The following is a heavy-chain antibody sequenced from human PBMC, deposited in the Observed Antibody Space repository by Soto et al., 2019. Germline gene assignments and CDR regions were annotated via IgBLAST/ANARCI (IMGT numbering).Heavy chain of an antibody. CDR1: GYTFSSYS. Sequence: QIQMVQSGAEVKQPGASVKISCKTSGYTFSSYSINWVRHAPGQGLEWMARISTTSGNTDYAERVQGTVTVTSDKSARTAFMEMWGLTSDDTAVYFCAGDNGYYDFWGQGTLVTVSS. J-gene: IGHJ4*02. V-gene: IGHV1-18*01. CDR2: ISTTSGNT. CDR3: AGDNGYYDF. D-gene: IGHD2-8*01.